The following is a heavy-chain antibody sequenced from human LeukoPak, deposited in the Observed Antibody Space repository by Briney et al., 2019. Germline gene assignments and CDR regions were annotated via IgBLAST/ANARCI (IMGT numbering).Heavy chain of an antibody. V-gene: IGHV3-30*18. CDR2: ISYDGSNK. J-gene: IGHJ6*02. D-gene: IGHD6-19*01. CDR1: GFTFSSYG. Sequence: GGSLRLSCAASGFTFSSYGMPWVRQAPGKGLEWVAVISYDGSNKYYADSVKGRFTISRDNSKNTLYLQMNSLRAEDTAVYYCAKDIKSKGWAKRYYYYYGMDVWGQGTTVTVSS. CDR3: AKDIKSKGWAKRYYYYYGMDV.